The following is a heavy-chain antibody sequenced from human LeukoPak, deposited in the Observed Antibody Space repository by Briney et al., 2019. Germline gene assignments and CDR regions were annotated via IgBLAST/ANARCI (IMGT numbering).Heavy chain of an antibody. V-gene: IGHV3-66*03. D-gene: IGHD4-23*01. CDR1: GFTVSSNY. J-gene: IGHJ4*02. CDR2: IYSCGSS. Sequence: GGSLRLSCAASGFTVSSNYMSWVRQAPGKGLEWVSVIYSCGSSYYSDSVKGRLTISRDNSKNTLYLHMNSRRADDAAVYYCGRDNSFWGQGTLVTVSS. CDR3: GRDNSF.